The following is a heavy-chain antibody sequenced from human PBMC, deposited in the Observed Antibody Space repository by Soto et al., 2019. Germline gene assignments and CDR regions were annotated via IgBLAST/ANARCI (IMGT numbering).Heavy chain of an antibody. D-gene: IGHD4-4*01. CDR1: GGSFSGYY. V-gene: IGHV4-34*01. CDR3: ARDYSNYVGYGMDV. CDR2: INHSGST. Sequence: SETLSLTCAVYGGSFSGYYWSWIRQPPGKGPEWIGEINHSGSTNYNPSLKSRVTISVDTSKNQFSLKLSSVTAADTAVYYCARDYSNYVGYGMDVWGQGTTVTVSS. J-gene: IGHJ6*02.